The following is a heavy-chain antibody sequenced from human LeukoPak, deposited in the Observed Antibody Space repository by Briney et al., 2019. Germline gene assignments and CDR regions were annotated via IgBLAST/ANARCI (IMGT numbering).Heavy chain of an antibody. CDR3: ARDEGGYCSSTSCYVGVFDY. CDR2: INPNSGGT. V-gene: IGHV1-2*02. Sequence: GASVKVSCKASGYTFTGYYMHWVRQAPGQGLEWMGWINPNSGGTNYAQKFQGRVTMTRDTSISTAYMELSRLRSDDTAVYYCARDEGGYCSSTSCYVGVFDYWGQGTLVTVSS. D-gene: IGHD2-2*03. CDR1: GYTFTGYY. J-gene: IGHJ4*02.